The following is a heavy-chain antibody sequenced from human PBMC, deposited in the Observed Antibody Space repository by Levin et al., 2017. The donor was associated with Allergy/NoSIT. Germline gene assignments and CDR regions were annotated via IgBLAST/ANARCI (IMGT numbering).Heavy chain of an antibody. CDR2: VYYSGST. CDR3: ARQYRTPTSIPATGAIAY. CDR1: GGSISTSSYY. Sequence: NTSETLSLTCTVSGGSISTSSYYWGWIRQPPGKGLEWIGSVYYSGSTYYNPSFQSRVTMSVDTSNNQFSLKMFSVSAADTAVYFCARQYRTPTSIPATGAIAYWGQGAPVTVSS. V-gene: IGHV4-39*01. J-gene: IGHJ4*02. D-gene: IGHD6-13*01.